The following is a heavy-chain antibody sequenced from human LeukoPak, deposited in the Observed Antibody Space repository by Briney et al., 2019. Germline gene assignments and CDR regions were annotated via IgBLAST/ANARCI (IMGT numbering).Heavy chain of an antibody. J-gene: IGHJ3*02. CDR3: AKGVRASDAFDI. CDR2: ISYDGSNK. V-gene: IGHV3-30*18. CDR1: GFTFSSYG. Sequence: GRSLRLSCAASGFTFSSYGMHWVRQAPGKGLEWVAVISYDGSNKYYADSVKGRFTISRDNSKNTLYLQMNSLRAEDTAVYYCAKGVRASDAFDIWGQGTMVTVSS.